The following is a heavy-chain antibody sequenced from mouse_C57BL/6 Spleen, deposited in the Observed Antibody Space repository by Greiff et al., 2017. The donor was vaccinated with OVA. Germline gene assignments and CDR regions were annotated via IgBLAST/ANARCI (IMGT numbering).Heavy chain of an antibody. D-gene: IGHD4-1*01. Sequence: EVQLQQSGPELVKPGASVKISCKASGYTFTDYYMNWVKQSHGKSLEWIGDINPNNGGTSYNQKFKGKATLTVDKSSSTAYMELRSLTSEDSAVYYCARWGNWGFDYWGQGTTLTVSS. V-gene: IGHV1-26*01. CDR3: ARWGNWGFDY. J-gene: IGHJ2*01. CDR1: GYTFTDYY. CDR2: INPNNGGT.